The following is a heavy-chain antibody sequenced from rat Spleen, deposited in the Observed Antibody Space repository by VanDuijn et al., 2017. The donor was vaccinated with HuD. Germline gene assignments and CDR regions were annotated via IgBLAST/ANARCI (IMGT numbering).Heavy chain of an antibody. J-gene: IGHJ3*01. Sequence: EVHLVESGGGLLQPGRSLKLSCAASGFTFSDYAMAWVRQAPKTGLEWVATISYDGSRTYYRDSVKGRFTISRDNGKSILYLEMDSLRSEDMATYYCARYGSYDNWFAFWGQGTLVTVSS. CDR2: ISYDGSRT. D-gene: IGHD1-12*02. CDR3: ARYGSYDNWFAF. V-gene: IGHV5-17*01. CDR1: GFTFSDYA.